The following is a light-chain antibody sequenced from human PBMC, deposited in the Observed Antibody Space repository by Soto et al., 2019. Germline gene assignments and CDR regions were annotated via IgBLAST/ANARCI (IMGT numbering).Light chain of an antibody. Sequence: EVVLTQSPVTLSLSPGERATLSCRASQSFRGLLAWYQQKPGQAPRLLIYDAYNRATGIPPRFSGSGSGTDFTLTSSSLEPEDSAVYYCQRRHMWPITFGQGTRLEIK. CDR2: DAY. CDR1: QSFRGL. J-gene: IGKJ5*01. V-gene: IGKV3-11*01. CDR3: QRRHMWPIT.